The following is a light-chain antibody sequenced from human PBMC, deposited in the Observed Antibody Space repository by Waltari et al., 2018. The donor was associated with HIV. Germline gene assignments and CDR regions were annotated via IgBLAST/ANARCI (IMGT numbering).Light chain of an antibody. CDR1: NPSTYY. J-gene: IGLJ1*01. CDR2: GKN. Sequence: SSELTQDPAVSVALGQTVTITCQGDNPSTYYESWYQQKPGQAPVLVAYGKNRRPSEIPDRFSSSASRNTASLIITGAQAEDEAEYYCKTRDRSGNLYVFGTGTTVTVL. CDR3: KTRDRSGNLYV. V-gene: IGLV3-19*01.